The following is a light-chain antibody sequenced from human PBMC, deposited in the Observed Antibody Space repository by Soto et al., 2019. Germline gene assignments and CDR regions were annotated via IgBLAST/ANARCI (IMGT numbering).Light chain of an antibody. J-gene: IGLJ1*01. V-gene: IGLV2-14*01. CDR1: NSDVGGYNY. CDR2: EVD. Sequence: QSVLTQPGSVSGSPGQSITISCTGSNSDVGGYNYVSWYQQHPGKAPKLMIYEVDNRPSGVSNRFSGSKSGNTASLTISGLQAEDGADYYCSSHRSSGPIFVFGTGTKVTVL. CDR3: SSHRSSGPIFV.